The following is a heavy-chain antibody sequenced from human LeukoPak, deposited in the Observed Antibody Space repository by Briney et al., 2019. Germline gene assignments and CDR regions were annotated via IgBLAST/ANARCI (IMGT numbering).Heavy chain of an antibody. V-gene: IGHV3-21*01. J-gene: IGHJ4*02. CDR3: ARDQAVVGFSYYFDY. CDR2: ISSSSNYI. D-gene: IGHD1-26*01. Sequence: GGSLRLSCAASGFTFSSYSMNWVRQAPGKGLEWVSSISSSSNYIFQADSVKGRFTISRDNAKNSLYLQMNSLRAEDTAVYYCARDQAVVGFSYYFDYWGQGTLVTVSS. CDR1: GFTFSSYS.